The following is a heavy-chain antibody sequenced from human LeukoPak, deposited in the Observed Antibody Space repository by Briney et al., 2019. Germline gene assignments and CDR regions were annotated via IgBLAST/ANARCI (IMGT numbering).Heavy chain of an antibody. CDR3: ARVRQQLVPNYFDY. CDR1: GGSFSGYY. V-gene: IGHV4-34*01. CDR2: INHSGST. D-gene: IGHD6-13*01. J-gene: IGHJ4*02. Sequence: SETLSLTCAVYGGSFSGYYWSWIRQPPGKGLEWIGEINHSGSTNYNPSLKSRVTILVDTSKNQFSLKLSSVTAADTAVYYCARVRQQLVPNYFDYWGQGTLVTVSS.